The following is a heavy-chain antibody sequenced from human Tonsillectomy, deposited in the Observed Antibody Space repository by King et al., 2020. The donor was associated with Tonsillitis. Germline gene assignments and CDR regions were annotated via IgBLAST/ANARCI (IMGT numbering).Heavy chain of an antibody. Sequence: VQLVESGGGVVQPGRSLRLSCAASGFTFSSYGMHWVRQAPGKGLEWVAVISYDGSNKYYADSVKGRFTISRDNSKNTLYLQMNSLRAEDTAVYYCAKGGSSGCDYWGQEPWSPSPQ. CDR1: GFTFSSYG. D-gene: IGHD6-19*01. CDR2: ISYDGSNK. V-gene: IGHV3-30*18. J-gene: IGHJ4*01. CDR3: AKGGSSGCDY.